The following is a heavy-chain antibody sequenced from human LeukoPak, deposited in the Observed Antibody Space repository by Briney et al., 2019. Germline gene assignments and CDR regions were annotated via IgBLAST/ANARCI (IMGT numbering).Heavy chain of an antibody. V-gene: IGHV1-2*02. CDR1: GYTFTGYY. CDR3: ARHIVVVGDAFDI. CDR2: INPNSGGT. D-gene: IGHD2-15*01. Sequence: ASVKVSCKASGYTFTGYYMHWVRQAPGQGLEWMGWINPNSGGTNYAQKLQGRVTMTTDTSTSTAYMELRSLRSDDTAVYYCARHIVVVGDAFDIWGQGTMVTVSS. J-gene: IGHJ3*02.